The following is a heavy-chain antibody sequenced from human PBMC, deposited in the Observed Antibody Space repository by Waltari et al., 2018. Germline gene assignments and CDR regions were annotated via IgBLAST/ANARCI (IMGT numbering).Heavy chain of an antibody. CDR3: ARESGGDYYLDS. D-gene: IGHD1-26*01. CDR2: LHYSWRT. Sequence: QLQLQESGPGLVKTSETLSLTGTVSGGSTSSSRSYWGWISQSPGKGLEWIGILHYSWRTHYSPSLKSRVTMAVDTSNNQVSLKVNTVTAADTAVYYCARESGGDYYLDSWGQGTLVTVSS. CDR1: GGSTSSSRSY. J-gene: IGHJ4*02. V-gene: IGHV4-39*07.